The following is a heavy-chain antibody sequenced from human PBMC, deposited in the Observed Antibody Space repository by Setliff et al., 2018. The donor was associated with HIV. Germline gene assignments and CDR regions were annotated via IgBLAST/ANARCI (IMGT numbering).Heavy chain of an antibody. Sequence: PGGSLRLSCAASGFTFSSYAMGWVRQATEKGLEWVGFIRSKAYGETTEYAASVKGRFTISRDDSESIDYLQMHNLKTEDTALYYCTRDPQYYNFWSGYFDYWGQGALVTVSS. CDR3: TRDPQYYNFWSGYFDY. D-gene: IGHD3-3*01. V-gene: IGHV3-49*04. CDR1: GFTFSSYA. CDR2: IRSKAYGETT. J-gene: IGHJ4*02.